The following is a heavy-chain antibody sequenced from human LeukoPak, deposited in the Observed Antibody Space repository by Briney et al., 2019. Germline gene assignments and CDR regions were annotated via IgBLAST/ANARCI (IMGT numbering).Heavy chain of an antibody. V-gene: IGHV4-38-2*01. CDR2: IYHSGST. CDR1: GYSISSGYY. J-gene: IGHJ6*03. CDR3: ARQKRNYYMDV. Sequence: PSETLSLTCAVSGYSISSGYYWGWIRQPPGKGLEWIGSIYHSGSTNYNPSLKSRVTISVDTSKNQFSLKLSSVTAADTAVYYCARQKRNYYMDVWGKGTTVTVSS.